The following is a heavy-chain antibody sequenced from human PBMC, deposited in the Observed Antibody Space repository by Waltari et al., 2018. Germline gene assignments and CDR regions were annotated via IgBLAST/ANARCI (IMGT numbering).Heavy chain of an antibody. CDR2: ISGSGGST. CDR1: GFTFSSYA. CDR3: AKVEGDSGSYLYYFDY. J-gene: IGHJ4*02. D-gene: IGHD3-10*01. Sequence: EVQLVESGGGLVQPGGSLRLSCVASGFTFSSYAMSWVLKAPGKGLEWVSAISGSGGSTYYADSVKGRFTISRDNSKNTLYLQMNSLRAEDTAVYYCAKVEGDSGSYLYYFDYWGQGTLVTVSS. V-gene: IGHV3-23*04.